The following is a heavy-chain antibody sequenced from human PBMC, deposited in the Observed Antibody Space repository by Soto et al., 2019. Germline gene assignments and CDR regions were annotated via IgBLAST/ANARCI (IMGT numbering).Heavy chain of an antibody. CDR3: ATGQVAVSRRGAFDI. D-gene: IGHD2-15*01. CDR1: GFTVSSNY. Sequence: GGSLRLSCAASGFTVSSNYMSWVRQAPGKGLEWVSVIYSGGSTYYADSVKGRFTISGDNSKNTLYLQMNSLRAEDTAVYYCATGQVAVSRRGAFDIWAKGQWSPS. CDR2: IYSGGST. J-gene: IGHJ3*02. V-gene: IGHV3-53*01.